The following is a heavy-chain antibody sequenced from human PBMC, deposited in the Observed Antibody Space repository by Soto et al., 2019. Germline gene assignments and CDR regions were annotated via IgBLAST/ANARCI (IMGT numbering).Heavy chain of an antibody. J-gene: IGHJ4*02. CDR2: IYSGGST. CDR1: GFTFSSYW. V-gene: IGHV3-66*01. CDR3: ARVAAVAATDFDY. Sequence: GGSLRLSCAASGFTFSSYWMHWVRQAPGKGLVWVSIIYSGGSTYYADSVKGRFTISRDNSKNTLYLQMNSLRAEDTAVYYCARVAAVAATDFDYWGQGTLVTVSS. D-gene: IGHD6-19*01.